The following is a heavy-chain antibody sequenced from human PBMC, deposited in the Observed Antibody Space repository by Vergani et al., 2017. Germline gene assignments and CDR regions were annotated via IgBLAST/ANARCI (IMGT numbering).Heavy chain of an antibody. CDR2: IYSSGST. Sequence: QLQLQESGPGLVKPSETLSLTCTVSGGSLINYYWSWVRQPPGKGLEWIGYIYSSGSTTYSPSLKSRLTMSVDPSKNQFSLKLRSVTLADTAVYYCARTIGHCSNSNCYNLAYWGQGTLVTVSS. V-gene: IGHV4-59*01. D-gene: IGHD2-2*02. J-gene: IGHJ4*02. CDR3: ARTIGHCSNSNCYNLAY. CDR1: GGSLINYY.